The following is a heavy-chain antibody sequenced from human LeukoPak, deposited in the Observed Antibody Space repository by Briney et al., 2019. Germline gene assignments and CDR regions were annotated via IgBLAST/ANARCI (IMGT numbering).Heavy chain of an antibody. J-gene: IGHJ6*04. CDR2: IIPIFGTA. Sequence: ASVKVSCKASGGTFSSYAISWVRQAPGQGLEWMGGIIPIFGTANYAQKFQGRVTITADKSTSTAYMELSSLRSEDTAGYYCARSTGAAAGRYYYHMDVWGKGTTVTVYS. V-gene: IGHV1-69*06. CDR3: ARSTGAAAGRYYYHMDV. D-gene: IGHD6-13*01. CDR1: GGTFSSYA.